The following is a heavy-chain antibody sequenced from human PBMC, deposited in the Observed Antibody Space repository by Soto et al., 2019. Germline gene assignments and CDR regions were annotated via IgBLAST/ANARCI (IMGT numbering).Heavy chain of an antibody. CDR2: ISYDGSNK. CDR3: ARGFHDYSNYESPDY. D-gene: IGHD4-4*01. J-gene: IGHJ4*02. V-gene: IGHV3-30-3*01. CDR1: GFTFSSYA. Sequence: GGSLRLSCAASGFTFSSYAMHWVRQAPGKGLEWVAVISYDGSNKYYADSVKGRFTISRDNSKNTLYLQMNSLRAEDTAVYYCARGFHDYSNYESPDYWGQGTLVTISS.